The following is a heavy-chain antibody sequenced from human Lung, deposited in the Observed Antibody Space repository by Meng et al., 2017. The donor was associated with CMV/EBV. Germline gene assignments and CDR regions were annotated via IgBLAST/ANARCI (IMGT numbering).Heavy chain of an antibody. D-gene: IGHD1-20*01. CDR3: ARAREDVTYNCYCCNHDYGMDV. CDR1: GGSISVYY. J-gene: IGHJ6*02. V-gene: IGHV4-4*07. CDR2: IYTSGST. Sequence: SXTLSLXCTVSGGSISVYYWSWSRQPPGKGLEWIGRIYTSGSTNYNPSLKSRVTMSVDTAKNQFSLKLSSVTAADTAVYDCARAREDVTYNCYCCNHDYGMDVWGQGTTVTVSS.